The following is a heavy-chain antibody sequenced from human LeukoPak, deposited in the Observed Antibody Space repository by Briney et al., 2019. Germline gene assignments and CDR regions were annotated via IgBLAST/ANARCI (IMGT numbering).Heavy chain of an antibody. CDR3: ARSGCEGGNSCDYYYYYMDV. Sequence: SVKVSCKASGGTFSSYAISWVRQAPGQGLEWMGGIIPILGTANYAQKFQGRVTITTDESSSTAYMELSSLRSEDTAVYYCARSGCEGGNSCDYYYYYMDVWGKGTTVTVSS. J-gene: IGHJ6*03. CDR2: IIPILGTA. D-gene: IGHD4-23*01. CDR1: GGTFSSYA. V-gene: IGHV1-69*05.